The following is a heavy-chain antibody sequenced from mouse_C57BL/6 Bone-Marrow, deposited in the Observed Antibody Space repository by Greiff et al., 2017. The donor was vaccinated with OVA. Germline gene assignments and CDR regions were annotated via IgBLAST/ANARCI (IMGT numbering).Heavy chain of an antibody. CDR3: ARTRGSAMDY. CDR1: GYTFTSYW. V-gene: IGHV1-69*01. J-gene: IGHJ4*01. Sequence: QVQLQQPGAELVMPGASVKLSCKASGYTFTSYWLHWVKQRPGPGLEWIGAIDPSDSYTTYNQKFKGKSTLTVDKSSSTAYMQLSSLTSEDSAVYYCARTRGSAMDYWGQGTSVTVSS. CDR2: IDPSDSYT.